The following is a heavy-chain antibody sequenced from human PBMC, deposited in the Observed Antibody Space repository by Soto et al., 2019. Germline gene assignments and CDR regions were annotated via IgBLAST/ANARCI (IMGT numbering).Heavy chain of an antibody. V-gene: IGHV4-34*01. J-gene: IGHJ4*02. CDR2: INDSGST. CDR1: GGSFSGFY. CDR3: ARGLWTLKGHFDS. Sequence: PSETLSLTCAVYGGSFSGFYWSWIRQPPGKGLEWIGEINDSGSTNYNPSLKSRITISVDTSKNQFSLKMSSVTAADTSVYYCARGLWTLKGHFDSWGQGTLVTVSS. D-gene: IGHD3-3*01.